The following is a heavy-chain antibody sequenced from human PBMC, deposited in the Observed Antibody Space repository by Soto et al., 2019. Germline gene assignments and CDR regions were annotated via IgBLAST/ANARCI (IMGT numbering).Heavy chain of an antibody. CDR1: GFTFSSYG. CDR2: ISFDGSEE. CDR3: AKLPIPAVNRGSHFDS. V-gene: IGHV3-30*18. J-gene: IGHJ5*01. D-gene: IGHD2-2*01. Sequence: QVLLEESGGGVVQPGKSLRLACAGSGFTFSSYGLHWVRQPPGKGLEGLAFISFDGSEEYYAESVKGRFTISRDNPRNTLYLQLTSLRAEDTAVYFCAKLPIPAVNRGSHFDSWGRGTLVTVSS.